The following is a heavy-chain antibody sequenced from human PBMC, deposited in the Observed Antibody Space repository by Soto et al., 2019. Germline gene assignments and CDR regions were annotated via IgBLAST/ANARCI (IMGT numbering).Heavy chain of an antibody. CDR2: ISSSGGTK. Sequence: PGGSLRLSCAASGFNFDSYSMSWVRQSPGGGLEWISYISSSGGTKYYADSVKGRFSISRDYAMNSLFLQMNSLRAEDTAVYYCGRGFSDFRNGFSLWGQGALVPVSS. V-gene: IGHV3-48*01. J-gene: IGHJ4*02. CDR1: GFNFDSYS. CDR3: GRGFSDFRNGFSL. D-gene: IGHD3-3*01.